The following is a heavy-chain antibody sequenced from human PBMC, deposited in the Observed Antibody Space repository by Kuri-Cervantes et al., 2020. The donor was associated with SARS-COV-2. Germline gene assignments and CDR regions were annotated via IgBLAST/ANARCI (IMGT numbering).Heavy chain of an antibody. V-gene: IGHV3-9*01. Sequence: GGSLRLSCAASGFTFDAYAMHWVRQAPGKGLEWVSGISWNSGSIGYADSVKGRFTISRDNAKNSLYLQMNSLRAEDTALYYCAKDFGTMVQGVIDYWGQGTLVTVSS. CDR3: AKDFGTMVQGVIDY. CDR2: ISWNSGSI. D-gene: IGHD3-10*01. J-gene: IGHJ4*02. CDR1: GFTFDAYA.